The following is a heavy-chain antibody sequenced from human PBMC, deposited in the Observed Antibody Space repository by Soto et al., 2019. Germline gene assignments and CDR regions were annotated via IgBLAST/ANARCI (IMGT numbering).Heavy chain of an antibody. CDR1: GGSVNSDDFY. CDR3: AREFSNSPEAFDS. Sequence: LSLTCTVSGGSVNSDDFYWSWIRQPPGRGLEWIGYIYYTGNTKYNPSLKSRVTISIDTSRNQFSLKLSSVTAADTAVYYCAREFSNSPEAFDSWGQGSLVTVSS. CDR2: IYYTGNT. D-gene: IGHD6-6*01. J-gene: IGHJ4*02. V-gene: IGHV4-61*08.